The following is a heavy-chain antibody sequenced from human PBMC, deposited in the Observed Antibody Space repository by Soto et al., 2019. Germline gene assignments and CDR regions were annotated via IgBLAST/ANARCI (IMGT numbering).Heavy chain of an antibody. D-gene: IGHD1-26*01. J-gene: IGHJ3*02. V-gene: IGHV4-30-2*03. CDR1: GGSISSGGYS. CDR2: IYYSGST. Sequence: PSETLSLTCAVSGGSISSGGYSWSWIRQPPGKGLEWIGSIYYSGSTYYNPSLKSRVTISVDTSKNQFSLKLSSVTAADTAVYYCARREMGKDAFDIWGQGTMVTVSS. CDR3: ARREMGKDAFDI.